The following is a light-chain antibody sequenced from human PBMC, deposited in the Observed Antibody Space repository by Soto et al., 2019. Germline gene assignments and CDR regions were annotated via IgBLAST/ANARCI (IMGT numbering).Light chain of an antibody. CDR3: LQHNTYPPS. CDR2: DAS. CDR1: QSVRSW. J-gene: IGKJ4*01. Sequence: DIQMTQSPATLSASVGDRVTITCRASQSVRSWLAWYQQKPGTAPKLLIFDASRLESGVPSRFSGSGSGTEFTLTISSLQPEDFATYYCLQHNTYPPSFGGGTKVDIK. V-gene: IGKV1-5*01.